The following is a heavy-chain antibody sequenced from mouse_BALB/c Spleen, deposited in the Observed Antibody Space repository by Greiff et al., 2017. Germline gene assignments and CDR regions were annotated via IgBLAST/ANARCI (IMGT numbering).Heavy chain of an antibody. CDR2: IRSKSNNYAT. V-gene: IGHV10-1*02. CDR1: GFTFNTYA. D-gene: IGHD2-4*01. J-gene: IGHJ4*01. Sequence: DVHLVESGGGLVQPKGSLKLSCAASGFTFNTYAMNWVRQAPGKGLEWVARIRSKSNNYATYYADSVKDRFTISRDDSQSMLYLQMNNLKTEDTAMYYCVRHGYDYDDGYAMDYWGQGTSVTVSS. CDR3: VRHGYDYDDGYAMDY.